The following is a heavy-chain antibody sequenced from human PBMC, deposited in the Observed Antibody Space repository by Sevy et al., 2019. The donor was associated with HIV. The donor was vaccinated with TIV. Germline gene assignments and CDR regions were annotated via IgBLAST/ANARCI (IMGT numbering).Heavy chain of an antibody. CDR1: GYTFTGYY. Sequence: ASVKVSCKASGYTFTGYYMHWVRQAPGQGLEWMGRINPNSGGTNYAQKFQGRVTMTRDTSISTAYMELSRLRSDDTAVYYCAREEGSGFPPFDYWGQGTLVTVSS. CDR3: AREEGSGFPPFDY. D-gene: IGHD6-19*01. J-gene: IGHJ4*02. V-gene: IGHV1-2*06. CDR2: INPNSGGT.